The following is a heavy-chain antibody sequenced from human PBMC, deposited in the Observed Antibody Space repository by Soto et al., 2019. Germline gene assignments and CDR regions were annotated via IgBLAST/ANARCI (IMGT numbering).Heavy chain of an antibody. V-gene: IGHV3-23*01. J-gene: IGHJ3*02. CDR1: GFTFSSSA. CDR3: AKGRGTIVVTDAYDI. Sequence: GSLRLSCAASGFTFSSSAMSWVRQAPGQGLEWVSTINDGGGTSYADSVKGRFTISRDTSKNTLYLQMSRPRPDDTALYYCAKGRGTIVVTDAYDIWGQGTMVTVSS. D-gene: IGHD3-22*01. CDR2: INDGGGT.